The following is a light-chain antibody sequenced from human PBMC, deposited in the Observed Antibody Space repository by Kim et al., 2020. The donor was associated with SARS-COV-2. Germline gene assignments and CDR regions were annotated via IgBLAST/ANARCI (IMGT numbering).Light chain of an antibody. V-gene: IGKV1-27*01. CDR3: QKDNSATGT. J-gene: IGKJ1*01. CDR2: AAS. CDR1: QGISND. Sequence: ASGGDRVTITCRASQGISNDLAWYQQKPGKVPKLLIYAASTLQSGVPSRFSGSGSGTDFTLTISNLQPEDVATYYCQKDNSATGTFGQGTKVDIK.